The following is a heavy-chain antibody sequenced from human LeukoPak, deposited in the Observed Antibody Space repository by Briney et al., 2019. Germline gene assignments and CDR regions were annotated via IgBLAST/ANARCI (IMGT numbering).Heavy chain of an antibody. Sequence: VASVKVSCKTSGDTFSNHAISWVRLAPGQGLEWMGGIIPISNTANYARKFQGRVTITADESTSTAYMDLSSLTFEDTAVYYCARWARYVSGWYWGPFDYWGQGTLVTVSS. J-gene: IGHJ4*02. CDR1: GDTFSNHA. CDR2: IIPISNTA. D-gene: IGHD6-19*01. CDR3: ARWARYVSGWYWGPFDY. V-gene: IGHV1-69*01.